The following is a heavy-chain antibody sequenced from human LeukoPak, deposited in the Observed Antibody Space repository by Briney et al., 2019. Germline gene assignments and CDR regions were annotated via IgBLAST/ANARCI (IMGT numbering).Heavy chain of an antibody. CDR2: INYSGST. Sequence: SETLSLTCTVSGGSISSYYWSWIRQPPGKGLEWIGYINYSGSTNYNPSLKSRVTISVDTSKNQFSLKLSSVTAADTAVYYCARGHRYYYDSSGYYRAYYYYYMDVWGKGTTVTVSS. CDR1: GGSISSYY. V-gene: IGHV4-59*01. D-gene: IGHD3-22*01. J-gene: IGHJ6*03. CDR3: ARGHRYYYDSSGYYRAYYYYYMDV.